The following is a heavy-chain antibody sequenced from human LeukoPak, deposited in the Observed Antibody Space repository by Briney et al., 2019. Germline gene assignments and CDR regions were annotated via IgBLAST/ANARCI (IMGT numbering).Heavy chain of an antibody. J-gene: IGHJ3*02. D-gene: IGHD1-26*01. CDR1: GGTFSSYAI. CDR2: IYHSGST. Sequence: SCKASGGTFSSYAISWVRQAPGQGLEWIGEIYHSGSTNYNPSLKSRVTISVDKSKNQFSLKLSSVTAADTAVYYCARGDQSGSHNLPDAFNIWGQGTMVTVSS. V-gene: IGHV4-4*02. CDR3: ARGDQSGSHNLPDAFNI.